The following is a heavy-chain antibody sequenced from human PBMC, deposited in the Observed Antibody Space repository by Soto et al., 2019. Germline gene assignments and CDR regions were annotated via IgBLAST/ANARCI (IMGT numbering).Heavy chain of an antibody. Sequence: PSQTLSLTCAISGDSVSSNSAAWNWIRQSPSRGLEWLGRTYYRSKWYNDYAVSVKSRITINPDTSKNQFSLQLNSVTPEDTAVYYCARAFNSPGIAAAGITLDYWGQGTLVTVSS. CDR1: GDSVSSNSAA. V-gene: IGHV6-1*01. CDR2: TYYRSKWYN. CDR3: ARAFNSPGIAAAGITLDY. J-gene: IGHJ4*02. D-gene: IGHD6-13*01.